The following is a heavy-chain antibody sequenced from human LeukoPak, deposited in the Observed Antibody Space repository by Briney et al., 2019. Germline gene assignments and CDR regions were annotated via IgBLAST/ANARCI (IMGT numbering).Heavy chain of an antibody. CDR2: MYYSGST. CDR3: ARLHDYGGKNFDL. J-gene: IGHJ2*01. Sequence: SETLSLSCTVSGGSISDNYWTWIRQPPGKGLEWIGYMYYSGSTNYNPSFKSRVIISVDTSKNQFSLKVSSVTAADTAVYYCARLHDYGGKNFDLWGHGSLVTVSS. D-gene: IGHD4-23*01. V-gene: IGHV4-59*01. CDR1: GGSISDNY.